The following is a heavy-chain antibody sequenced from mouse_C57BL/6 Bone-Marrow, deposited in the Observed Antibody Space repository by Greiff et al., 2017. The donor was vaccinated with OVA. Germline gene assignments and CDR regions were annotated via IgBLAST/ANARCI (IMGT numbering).Heavy chain of an antibody. CDR2: LNPNYGTT. Sequence: EVQLQESGPELVKPGASVQISCKASGYSFTDYNMNWVKQSNGKSIEWIGVLNPNYGTTSYNQQFKGKATLTVDQSSSTAYMQLNSLTSEDSAVYYCAFYYGSSYRYFDVWGTGTTVTVSS. J-gene: IGHJ1*03. D-gene: IGHD1-1*01. CDR3: AFYYGSSYRYFDV. CDR1: GYSFTDYN. V-gene: IGHV1-39*01.